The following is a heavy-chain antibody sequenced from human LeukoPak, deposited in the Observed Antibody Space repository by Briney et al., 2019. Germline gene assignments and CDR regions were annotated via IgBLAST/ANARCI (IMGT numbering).Heavy chain of an antibody. CDR1: GYTFTSYD. Sequence: GASVKVSCRASGYTFTSYDINWVRQATGQGLEWMGWMNPNSGNTGYAQKFQGRVTITRNTSISTAYMELSSLRSEDTAVYYCAREPKPNYYDSSGYYLLDYWGQGTLVTVSS. J-gene: IGHJ4*02. CDR2: MNPNSGNT. D-gene: IGHD3-22*01. CDR3: AREPKPNYYDSSGYYLLDY. V-gene: IGHV1-8*03.